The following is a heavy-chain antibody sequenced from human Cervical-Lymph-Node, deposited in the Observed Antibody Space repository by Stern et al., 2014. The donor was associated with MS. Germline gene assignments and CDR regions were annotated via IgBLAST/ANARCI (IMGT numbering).Heavy chain of an antibody. CDR2: IWSDESNP. J-gene: IGHJ4*02. D-gene: IGHD6-13*01. CDR1: GFSFSRYA. Sequence: VQLVESGGGVVQPGRSLRLSCAASGFSFSRYAMHWVRQAPGKGLEWVALIWSDESNPYYADSVTGRFTISRDNFKNTLYLKMNSLRAEDTAVYYCASAYSSSHYYFDYWGQGTLVTVSS. V-gene: IGHV3-33*01. CDR3: ASAYSSSHYYFDY.